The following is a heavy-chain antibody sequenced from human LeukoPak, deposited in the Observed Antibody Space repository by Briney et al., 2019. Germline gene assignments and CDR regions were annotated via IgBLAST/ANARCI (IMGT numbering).Heavy chain of an antibody. D-gene: IGHD2-8*02. CDR3: ATYRQVLLPFES. CDR2: INSDGSST. J-gene: IGHJ4*02. Sequence: GGSLRLSCAASGFTFSSYWMHWVRQAPGKGLVWVSRINSDGSSTSYADSVKGRFTISRDNAKNSLYLQMNSLRAEDTAIYYCATYRQVLLPFESWGQGTLVTVSS. CDR1: GFTFSSYW. V-gene: IGHV3-74*01.